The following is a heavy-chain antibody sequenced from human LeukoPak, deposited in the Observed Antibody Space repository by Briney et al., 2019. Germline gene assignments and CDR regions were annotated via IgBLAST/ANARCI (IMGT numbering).Heavy chain of an antibody. CDR2: ISGSGGST. CDR3: AKERWFGELVGGDAFDI. V-gene: IGHV3-23*01. Sequence: GGSLRLSCAASGFTFSSYAMSWVRQAPGKGLEWVSAISGSGGSTYYADSVKGRFTISRDNSKNTLYLQMNSLRAEDTAVYYCAKERWFGELVGGDAFDIWGQGTMVTVSS. CDR1: GFTFSSYA. D-gene: IGHD3-10*01. J-gene: IGHJ3*02.